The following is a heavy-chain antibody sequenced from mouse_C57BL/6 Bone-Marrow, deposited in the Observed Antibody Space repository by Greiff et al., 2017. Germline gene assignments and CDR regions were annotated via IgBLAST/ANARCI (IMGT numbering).Heavy chain of an antibody. CDR1: GYTFTSYW. J-gene: IGHJ2*01. D-gene: IGHD2-4*01. CDR2: IDPTDSYT. CDR3: GRTIYYDYEGGY. Sequence: QVQLQQPGPELVKPGASVKLSCKASGYTFTSYWMQWVKQRPGQGLEWIGEIDPTDSYTNYNQKFKGKATLTVDTSSSTAYMQLSSLTSEDSAVYYCGRTIYYDYEGGYWGQGTTLTVSS. V-gene: IGHV1-50*01.